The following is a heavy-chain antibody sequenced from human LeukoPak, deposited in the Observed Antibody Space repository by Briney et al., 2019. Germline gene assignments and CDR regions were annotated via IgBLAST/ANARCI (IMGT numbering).Heavy chain of an antibody. CDR1: GFTFSSYW. J-gene: IGHJ4*02. Sequence: GGSLRLSCAASGFTFSSYWMHWFRQAPGKGLVWVARINSDGSSTNYADSVRGRFTISRDNAKNTLYLQMNSLRAEDTAVYYCARLTPPFDYWGQGTLVTVSS. V-gene: IGHV3-74*01. CDR2: INSDGSST. D-gene: IGHD3-16*01. CDR3: ARLTPPFDY.